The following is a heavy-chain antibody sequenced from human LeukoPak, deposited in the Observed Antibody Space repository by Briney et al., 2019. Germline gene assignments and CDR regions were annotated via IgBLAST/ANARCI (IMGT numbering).Heavy chain of an antibody. D-gene: IGHD3-22*01. CDR2: INHSGST. CDR1: GGSFSGYY. J-gene: IGHJ4*02. V-gene: IGHV4-34*01. Sequence: SETLSLTCAVYGGSFSGYYWSWIRLPPGKGLEWIGEINHSGSTNYNPSLKSRVTISVDTSKNQFSLRLSSVTAADTAVYYCATGEDYDSSGYWGQGTLVTVSS. CDR3: ATGEDYDSSGY.